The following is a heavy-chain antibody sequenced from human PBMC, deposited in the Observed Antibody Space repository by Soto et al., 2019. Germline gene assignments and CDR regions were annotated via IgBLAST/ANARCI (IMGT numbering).Heavy chain of an antibody. CDR3: AKWSYLDY. CDR1: GFSFASFA. V-gene: IGHV3-23*01. J-gene: IGHJ4*02. Sequence: GGSLRLSCTTSGFSFASFAMTWVRQAPGRGLEWVATISGSDGKTYYADSVKGRFSISRDTSRNTLYLQMNSLRADDTAIYYCAKWSYLDYWGQGTRVTVSS. CDR2: ISGSDGKT. D-gene: IGHD3-3*01.